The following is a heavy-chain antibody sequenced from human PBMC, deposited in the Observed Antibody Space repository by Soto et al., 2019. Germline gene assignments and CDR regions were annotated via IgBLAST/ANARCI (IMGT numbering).Heavy chain of an antibody. J-gene: IGHJ4*03. CDR1: VCTFSDYY. CDR2: ITSSGSTI. V-gene: IGHV3-11*01. CDR3: ARENEQWVAADN. Sequence: SLRLSCAASVCTFSDYYMSCIRQAPGKWLEWVSYITSSGSTIYYADSVKGRFTISRDNAKKSLYLQMNSLRAEDTAVYYCARENEQWVAADNLGRGTLLAVCS. D-gene: IGHD6-19*01.